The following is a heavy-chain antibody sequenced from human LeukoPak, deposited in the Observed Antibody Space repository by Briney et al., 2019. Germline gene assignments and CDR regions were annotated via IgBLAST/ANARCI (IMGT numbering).Heavy chain of an antibody. CDR3: VRDRGGLPVVY. V-gene: IGHV3-74*01. CDR2: INSDGSTT. Sequence: GGSLRLSCAASGFTFSAYWMHWVRQVPGKGLVRVSHINSDGSTTTYADSVKGRFTISRDNARNTLFLQMKSLRAEDTAVYYCVRDRGGLPVVYWGQGSLVTVSS. CDR1: GFTFSAYW. D-gene: IGHD3-10*01. J-gene: IGHJ4*02.